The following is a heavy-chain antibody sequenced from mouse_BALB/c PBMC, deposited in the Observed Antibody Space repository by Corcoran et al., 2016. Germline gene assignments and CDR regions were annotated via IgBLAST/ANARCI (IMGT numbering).Heavy chain of an antibody. CDR1: GYTFPSYV. J-gene: IGHJ1*01. D-gene: IGHD1-1*02. CDR3: ARSVEGYWYFDV. V-gene: IGHV1S136*01. CDR2: INPYNDGT. Sequence: ELQLQQWGPEQVKPGASVKMFHKASGYTFPSYVMLWVQQKPGQGLEWIGYINPYNDGTKYNEKFKGKATLTSDKSSSTAYMELSSLTSEYSAVYYCARSVEGYWYFDVWGAGTTVTVS.